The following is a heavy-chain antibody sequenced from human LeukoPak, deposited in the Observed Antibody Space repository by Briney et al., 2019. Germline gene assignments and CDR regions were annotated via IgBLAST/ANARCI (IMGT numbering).Heavy chain of an antibody. D-gene: IGHD5-18*01. V-gene: IGHV3-21*01. CDR3: ARDLRGYSYGYYEGGIDY. CDR2: ISSSSSYI. J-gene: IGHJ4*02. Sequence: GGTLRLSCAAPGFTFSSYSMNWVRQAPGKGLEWVSSISSSSSYIYYADSVKGRFTISRDNAKNSLYLQMNSLRAEDTAVYYCARDLRGYSYGYYEGGIDYWGQGTLVTVSS. CDR1: GFTFSSYS.